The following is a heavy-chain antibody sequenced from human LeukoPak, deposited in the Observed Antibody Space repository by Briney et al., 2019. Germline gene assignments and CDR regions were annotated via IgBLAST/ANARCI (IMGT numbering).Heavy chain of an antibody. Sequence: GASVKVSCKASGYIFTNYYMHWVRQAPGQGLEWMGVINPSGGSTSFAQQFQDRVTMTTDTSTSTVYMEVSSLRSEDTAVYYCARDGGTVVLPGAVPPAYHYFYGMDVWGQGTTVTVSS. D-gene: IGHD2-2*01. CDR3: ARDGGTVVLPGAVPPAYHYFYGMDV. CDR2: INPSGGST. V-gene: IGHV1-46*01. CDR1: GYIFTNYY. J-gene: IGHJ6*02.